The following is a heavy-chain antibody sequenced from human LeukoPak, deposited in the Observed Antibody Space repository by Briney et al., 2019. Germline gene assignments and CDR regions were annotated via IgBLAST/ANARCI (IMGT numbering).Heavy chain of an antibody. Sequence: SGPTLVKPTQTLTLTCTFSGFSLSTSGVGVGWIRQPPGKALEWLALIHWDDDKRYSPSLKSRLTITKDTSKNQVVLTMTNMDPVDTAKYYCAHRRITMVRGVIGFDYWGQGTLVTVAS. D-gene: IGHD3-10*01. V-gene: IGHV2-5*02. J-gene: IGHJ4*02. CDR2: IHWDDDK. CDR3: AHRRITMVRGVIGFDY. CDR1: GFSLSTSGVG.